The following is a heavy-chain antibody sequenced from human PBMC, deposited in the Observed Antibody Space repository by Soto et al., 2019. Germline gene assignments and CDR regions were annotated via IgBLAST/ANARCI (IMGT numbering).Heavy chain of an antibody. CDR2: IRSKAYGGTT. Sequence: GGSLRLSCTASGFTFGDYAMSWFRQAPGKGLEWVGFIRSKAYGGTTEYAASVKGRFTISRDDSKSIAYLQMNSLKTEDTAVYYCTRAPYCSSTSCDWFDPWGQGTLVTVSS. J-gene: IGHJ5*02. CDR3: TRAPYCSSTSCDWFDP. CDR1: GFTFGDYA. V-gene: IGHV3-49*03. D-gene: IGHD2-2*01.